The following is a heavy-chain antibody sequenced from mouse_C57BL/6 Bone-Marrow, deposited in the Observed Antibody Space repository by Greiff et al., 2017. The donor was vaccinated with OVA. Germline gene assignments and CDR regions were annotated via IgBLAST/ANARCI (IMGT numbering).Heavy chain of an antibody. V-gene: IGHV1-50*01. D-gene: IGHD1-1*01. Sequence: QVQLQQPGAELVKPGASAKLSCKASGYTFTSYWMQWVKQRPGQGLEWIGEIDPSDSYTNYNQKFKGKATLTVDTSSSTAYMQLSSLTSEDSAVYYCARGSYYGSSPWFAYWGQGTLVTVSA. CDR2: IDPSDSYT. CDR3: ARGSYYGSSPWFAY. J-gene: IGHJ3*01. CDR1: GYTFTSYW.